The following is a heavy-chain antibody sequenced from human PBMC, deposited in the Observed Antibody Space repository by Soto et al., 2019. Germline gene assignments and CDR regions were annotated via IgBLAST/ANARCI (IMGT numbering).Heavy chain of an antibody. CDR2: IFYTGST. J-gene: IGHJ6*02. CDR1: GGSVISGSYY. D-gene: IGHD6-13*01. V-gene: IGHV4-61*01. Sequence: ETLSLTCTVSGGSVISGSYYWSWFLQPPGKGLEWIGYIFYTGSTHYSPYLRSRVTISLDTSKNQFSLKLSSVTAADTAVYYCARDSAANRYYGMDVWGQGTTVTVSS. CDR3: ARDSAANRYYGMDV.